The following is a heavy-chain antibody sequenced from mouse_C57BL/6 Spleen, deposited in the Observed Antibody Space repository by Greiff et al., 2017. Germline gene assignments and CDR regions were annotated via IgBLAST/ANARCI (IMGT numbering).Heavy chain of an antibody. J-gene: IGHJ2*01. CDR3: AREVGRNFDY. CDR1: GYAFRSYW. Sequence: VQLQESGAELVKPGASVQISCKASGYAFRSYWLHWVKQRPGKGLEWIGQIYPGDGDTNYNGKFKGKATLTADKSSSTAYMQRSSLTSEDSAVYVCAREVGRNFDYWGQGTTLTVSS. V-gene: IGHV1-80*01. CDR2: IYPGDGDT. D-gene: IGHD4-1*01.